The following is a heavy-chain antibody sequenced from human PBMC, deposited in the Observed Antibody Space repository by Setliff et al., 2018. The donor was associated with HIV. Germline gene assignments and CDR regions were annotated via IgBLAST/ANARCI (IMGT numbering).Heavy chain of an antibody. D-gene: IGHD6-19*01. CDR1: GFTFSGSV. CDR3: ARTIPLAGSDMDL. Sequence: SVKVSCKASGFTFSGSVVQWVRQARGQRLEWIGRIVVGSGKTDYAQKFQNRVTITRDMSINTAYMELSSLRSDDTAVYYCARTIPLAGSDMDLWGKGTTVTV. CDR2: IVVGSGKT. J-gene: IGHJ6*03. V-gene: IGHV1-58*01.